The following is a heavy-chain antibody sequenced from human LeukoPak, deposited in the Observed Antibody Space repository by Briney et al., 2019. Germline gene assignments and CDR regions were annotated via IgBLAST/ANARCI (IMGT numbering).Heavy chain of an antibody. CDR2: ISGSGGST. Sequence: GGSLRLSCAASGFTFSSYAMSWVRQAPGKGLEWASAISGSGGSTYYADSVKGRFTISRDNSKNTLYLQMNSLRAEDTAVYYCAKRHYYDSSGYNAWGQGTLVTVSS. D-gene: IGHD3-22*01. CDR1: GFTFSSYA. J-gene: IGHJ5*02. CDR3: AKRHYYDSSGYNA. V-gene: IGHV3-23*01.